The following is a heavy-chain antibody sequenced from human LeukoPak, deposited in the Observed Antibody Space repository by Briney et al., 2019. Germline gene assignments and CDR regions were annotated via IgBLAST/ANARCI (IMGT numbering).Heavy chain of an antibody. J-gene: IGHJ3*02. D-gene: IGHD3-10*01. V-gene: IGHV3-21*01. CDR2: ISSSSSYI. CDR1: GFTLSSYS. Sequence: GGSLGLSCAASGFTLSSYSMNWVRQAPGKGLEWVSSISSSSSYIYYADSVKGRFTISRDNAKNSLYLQMNSLRAEDTAVYYCARGHAIEWFGEFPAFDIWGQGTMVTVSS. CDR3: ARGHAIEWFGEFPAFDI.